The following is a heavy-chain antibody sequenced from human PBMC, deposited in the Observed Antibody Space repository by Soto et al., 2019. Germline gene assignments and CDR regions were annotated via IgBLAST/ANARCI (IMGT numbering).Heavy chain of an antibody. CDR3: ASGYYYDSSGSPKQDYYYGMDV. CDR2: IYYSGST. D-gene: IGHD3-22*01. J-gene: IGHJ6*02. Sequence: SETLSLTCTVSGGSISSYYWSWIRQPPGKGLEWIGYIYYSGSTNYNPSLKSRVTISVDTSKNQFSLKLSSVTTADTAVYYCASGYYYDSSGSPKQDYYYGMDVWGQGTTVTVS. CDR1: GGSISSYY. V-gene: IGHV4-59*01.